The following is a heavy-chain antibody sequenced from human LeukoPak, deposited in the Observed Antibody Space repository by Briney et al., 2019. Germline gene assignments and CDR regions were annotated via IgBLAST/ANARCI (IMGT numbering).Heavy chain of an antibody. CDR1: GASISSYY. D-gene: IGHD3-10*01. CDR3: ARDSSGSLPLDY. J-gene: IGHJ4*02. V-gene: IGHV4-59*01. CDR2: IYNSGST. Sequence: PSETLSLTCTVSGASISSYYWSWIRQPPGKGLEWIGNIYNSGSTNYNPSLKSRVTISVDTSKNQFSLKLSSVTAADTAVYYCARDSSGSLPLDYWGRGTLVTVSS.